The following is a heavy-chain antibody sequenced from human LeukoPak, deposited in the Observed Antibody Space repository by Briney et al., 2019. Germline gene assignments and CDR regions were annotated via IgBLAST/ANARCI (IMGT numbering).Heavy chain of an antibody. J-gene: IGHJ4*02. Sequence: PGGSLRLSCAASGFTFSSYSMNWVRQAPGKGLEWVSVISGGGGRTYYGESVKGRFTISRDNSKNTVYLQMNSLRAEDTAVYYCAKDVRDIVVLIDTYMYWGQGTLVTVSS. D-gene: IGHD2-21*01. CDR1: GFTFSSYS. CDR2: ISGGGGRT. V-gene: IGHV3-23*01. CDR3: AKDVRDIVVLIDTYMY.